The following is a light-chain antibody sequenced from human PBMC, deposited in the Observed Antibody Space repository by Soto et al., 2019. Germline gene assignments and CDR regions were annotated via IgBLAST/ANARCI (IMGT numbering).Light chain of an antibody. CDR2: DAS. Sequence: EIVLTQSPATLSLSPGARATLSCRASQSVSSYLAWYQQKPGQAPRLLIYDASNRATGIPARFSGSGSGTDFTLTISSLEPEDFAVYYCQQRSKWPSWTFGQGTKVDIK. J-gene: IGKJ1*01. CDR3: QQRSKWPSWT. V-gene: IGKV3-11*01. CDR1: QSVSSY.